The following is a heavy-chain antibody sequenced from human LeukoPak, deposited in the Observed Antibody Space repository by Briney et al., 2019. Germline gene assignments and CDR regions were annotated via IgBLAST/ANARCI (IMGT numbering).Heavy chain of an antibody. CDR1: GFTFSSYA. J-gene: IGHJ4*02. Sequence: GGSLRLSCAASGFTFSSYAMSWVRQAPGKGLEWVSAISGSGGSAYYADSVKGRFTISRDNSKNTLYLQMNSLRAEDTAVYYCAKFWFGELYFYFDYWGQGTLVTISS. V-gene: IGHV3-23*01. D-gene: IGHD3-10*01. CDR3: AKFWFGELYFYFDY. CDR2: ISGSGGSA.